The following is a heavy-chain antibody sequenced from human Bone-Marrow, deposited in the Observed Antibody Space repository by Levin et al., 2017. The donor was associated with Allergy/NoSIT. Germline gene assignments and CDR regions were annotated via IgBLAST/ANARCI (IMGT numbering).Heavy chain of an antibody. J-gene: IGHJ3*02. Sequence: SETLSLTCAVYGGSFSGYYWSWIRQPPGKGLEWIGEINHSGSTNYNPSLKSRVTISVDTSKNQFSLKLSSVTAADTAVYYCARGVRSPDYGDYGLLDAFDIWGQGTMVTVSS. D-gene: IGHD4-17*01. CDR2: INHSGST. CDR1: GGSFSGYY. CDR3: ARGVRSPDYGDYGLLDAFDI. V-gene: IGHV4-34*01.